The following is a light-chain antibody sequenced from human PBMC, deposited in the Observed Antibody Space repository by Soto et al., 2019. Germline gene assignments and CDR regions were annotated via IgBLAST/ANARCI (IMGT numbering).Light chain of an antibody. J-gene: IGKJ1*01. CDR3: QHYGISPTWT. V-gene: IGKV3-20*01. Sequence: EIVLTQSPGTLSLSPGERATRSCRASQSVSGAYLAWYQQKPGRAPRILIYGASNRATGIPDRFSSSGSGTDFTLTISRLEREDFAVYCCQHYGISPTWTFGQGTKVEIK. CDR1: QSVSGAY. CDR2: GAS.